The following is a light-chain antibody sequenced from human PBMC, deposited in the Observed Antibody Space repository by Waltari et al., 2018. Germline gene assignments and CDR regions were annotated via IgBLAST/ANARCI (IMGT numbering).Light chain of an antibody. J-gene: IGLJ3*02. V-gene: IGLV2-14*03. CDR2: DVY. Sequence: QSTLTQPASVSGSTGQSITISCTGVSRNLVPWNQQLPGKVPKLILYDVYNRPSGVSSRFSGSKSGNTASLTISGLQAEDEADYYCNSYTSTTTPNWVFGGGTKLTVL. CDR1: SRNL. CDR3: NSYTSTTTPNWV.